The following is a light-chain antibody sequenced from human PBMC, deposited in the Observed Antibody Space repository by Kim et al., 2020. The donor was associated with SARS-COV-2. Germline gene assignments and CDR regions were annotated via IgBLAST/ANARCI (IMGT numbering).Light chain of an antibody. Sequence: VSPGQTASITCSGDKLGDKYVCWYQQKPGQAPVLVIYEESKRPSGIPERFSGSNSGNTATLTISGTQAMDEADYYCQAWGSSTVVFGGGTQLTVL. V-gene: IGLV3-1*01. CDR3: QAWGSSTVV. CDR2: EES. CDR1: KLGDKY. J-gene: IGLJ2*01.